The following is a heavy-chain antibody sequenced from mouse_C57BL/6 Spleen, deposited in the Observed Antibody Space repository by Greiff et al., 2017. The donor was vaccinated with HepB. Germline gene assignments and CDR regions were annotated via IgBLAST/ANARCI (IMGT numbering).Heavy chain of an antibody. CDR1: GYAFSSSW. V-gene: IGHV1-82*01. J-gene: IGHJ2*01. Sequence: QVQLKESGPELVKPGASVKISCKASGYAFSSSWMNWVKQRPGKGLEWIGRIYPGDGDTNYNGKFKGKATLTADKSSSTAYMQLSSLTSEDSAVYFCARGGWLLRFYFDYWGQGTTLTVSS. D-gene: IGHD2-3*01. CDR3: ARGGWLLRFYFDY. CDR2: IYPGDGDT.